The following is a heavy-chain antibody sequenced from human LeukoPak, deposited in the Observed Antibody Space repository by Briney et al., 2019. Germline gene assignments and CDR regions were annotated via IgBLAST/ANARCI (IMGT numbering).Heavy chain of an antibody. J-gene: IGHJ4*02. CDR3: ASGPFDY. Sequence: SETLSLTCTVSGGSISSGSYYWSWIRQPAGKGLEWIGHIYTSGSTNYNPSLKSRVTISVDTSKNQFSLKLSSVTAADTAVYYCASGPFDYWGQGTLVTVSS. CDR1: GGSISSGSYY. V-gene: IGHV4-61*09. CDR2: IYTSGST.